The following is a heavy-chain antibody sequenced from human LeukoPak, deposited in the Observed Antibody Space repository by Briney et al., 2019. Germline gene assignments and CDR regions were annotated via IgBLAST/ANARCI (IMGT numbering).Heavy chain of an antibody. D-gene: IGHD3-3*01. J-gene: IGHJ4*02. CDR3: ARTPPEYYDFWSGYQYYFDY. Sequence: ASVKVSCKASGYTFTGYYMHWVRQAPGQGLEWMGWINPNSGGTNYAQRFQGRVTMTRDTSISTAYMELSRLRSDDTAVYYRARTPPEYYDFWSGYQYYFDYWGQGTLVTVSS. CDR1: GYTFTGYY. V-gene: IGHV1-2*02. CDR2: INPNSGGT.